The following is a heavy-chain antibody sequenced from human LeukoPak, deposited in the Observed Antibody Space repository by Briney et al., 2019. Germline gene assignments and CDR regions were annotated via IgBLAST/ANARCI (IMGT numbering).Heavy chain of an antibody. CDR1: GGSVNSYY. V-gene: IGHV4-4*07. D-gene: IGHD5-24*01. J-gene: IGHJ4*02. CDR3: ARDRDGYNLDY. CDR2: IYDGGST. Sequence: PSETLSLTCTVSGGSVNSYYLSWIRQPAGKTLEWIGRIYDGGSTNYNPSLKSRVTMSVDTSKNQFSLKLSSVTAADTAVYYCARDRDGYNLDYWGQGTLVTVSS.